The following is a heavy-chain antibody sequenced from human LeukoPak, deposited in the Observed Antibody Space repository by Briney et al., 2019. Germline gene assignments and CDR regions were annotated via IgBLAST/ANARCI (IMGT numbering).Heavy chain of an antibody. D-gene: IGHD3-10*01. CDR2: ISGSGST. Sequence: GGSLRLSCAASGFTFSSYAMSWVRQAPGKGLEWVAGISGSGSTHYADSVKGRFTISRDNSKNTLYLQMNSLRAEDTAVYYCARAKPKNMVRGLIMRRESRYYFDYWGQGTLVTVSS. J-gene: IGHJ4*02. CDR3: ARAKPKNMVRGLIMRRESRYYFDY. V-gene: IGHV3-23*01. CDR1: GFTFSSYA.